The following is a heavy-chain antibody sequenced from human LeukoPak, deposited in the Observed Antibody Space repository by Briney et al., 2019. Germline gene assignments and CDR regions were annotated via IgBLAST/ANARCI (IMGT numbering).Heavy chain of an antibody. Sequence: KPSETLSLTCSVSGGSISSYYWSWIRQPPGKGLEWIGYIYYSGSTNYNPSLKSRVTISVDTSKNQFSLKLSSVTAADTAVYYCARDAVADNSYYYGMDVWGQGTTVTVSS. CDR1: GGSISSYY. J-gene: IGHJ6*02. CDR3: ARDAVADNSYYYGMDV. V-gene: IGHV4-59*01. D-gene: IGHD6-19*01. CDR2: IYYSGST.